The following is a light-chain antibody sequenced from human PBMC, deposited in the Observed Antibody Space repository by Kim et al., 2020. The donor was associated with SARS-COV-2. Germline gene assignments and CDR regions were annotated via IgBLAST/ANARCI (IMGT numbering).Light chain of an antibody. CDR1: SGSIASNY. CDR2: EDN. V-gene: IGLV6-57*04. J-gene: IGLJ3*02. CDR3: QSYDSSNWV. Sequence: NFMLTQPHSVSESPGKTVTISCTRSSGSIASNYVQWYQQRPGSAPTTVIYEDNQRPSGVPDRFSGSIDNSSNSASLTISGLKTVDEADYYCQSYDSSNWVFGGGTQLTVL.